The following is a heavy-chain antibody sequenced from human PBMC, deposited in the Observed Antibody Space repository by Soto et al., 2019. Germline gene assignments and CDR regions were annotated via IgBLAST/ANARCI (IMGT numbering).Heavy chain of an antibody. Sequence: QVQLVQSGAEVKKPGSSVKVSCKASGGTFSSYAISWVRQAPGQGLEWMGGIIPIFGTANYAQKFQGRVRITADEATGRAYMELSSLRSEETAVYYCAILAADGLGAFDVWGQGTMVTVSS. CDR1: GGTFSSYA. J-gene: IGHJ3*01. CDR3: AILAADGLGAFDV. CDR2: IIPIFGTA. V-gene: IGHV1-69*12. D-gene: IGHD6-13*01.